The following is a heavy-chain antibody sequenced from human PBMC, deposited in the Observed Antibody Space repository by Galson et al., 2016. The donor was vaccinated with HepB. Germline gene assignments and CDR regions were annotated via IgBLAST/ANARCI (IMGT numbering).Heavy chain of an antibody. Sequence: LVKVSCKASGFVLTSSGVTWVRQAPGQGPEWMGWISPYNGNTDYAEKFQDRVTMTTDTSTSTVYMELRSLRSDDSVVYYCARGRRIVEDDAYDIWGQGTMVTVSS. V-gene: IGHV1-18*01. CDR1: GFVLTSSG. CDR2: ISPYNGNT. D-gene: IGHD2-21*01. CDR3: ARGRRIVEDDAYDI. J-gene: IGHJ3*02.